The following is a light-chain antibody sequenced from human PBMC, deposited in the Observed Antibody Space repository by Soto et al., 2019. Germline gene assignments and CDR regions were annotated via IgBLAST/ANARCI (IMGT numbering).Light chain of an antibody. V-gene: IGKV1-5*03. CDR3: QQYHTLST. CDR2: KTS. J-gene: IGKJ1*01. Sequence: DIQMTQSPSTLSASVEDRVTITCRASQSLDSWLAWYQQKPGKPPKLLIYKTSILEFGVPSRFSGSGSGTLCTLTISSLQPDDFATYYCQQYHTLSTFGQGTKVEIK. CDR1: QSLDSW.